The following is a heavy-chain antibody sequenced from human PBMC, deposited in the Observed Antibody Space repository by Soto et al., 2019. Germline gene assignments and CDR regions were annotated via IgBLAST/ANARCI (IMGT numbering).Heavy chain of an antibody. CDR3: ARSLYYYDSSGYYAYYFDY. V-gene: IGHV4-59*01. J-gene: IGHJ4*02. Sequence: SETLSLTCTVSGGSISSYYWSWIRQPPGKGLEWIGYIYYSGSTNYNPSLKSRVTISVDTSKNQFSLKLSSVTAADTAVYYCARSLYYYDSSGYYAYYFDYWGQGTLVTVSS. D-gene: IGHD3-22*01. CDR1: GGSISSYY. CDR2: IYYSGST.